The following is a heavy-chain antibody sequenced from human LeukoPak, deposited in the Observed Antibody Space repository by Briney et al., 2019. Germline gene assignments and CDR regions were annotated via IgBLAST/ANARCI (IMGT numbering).Heavy chain of an antibody. Sequence: SETLSLTCTVSDGSISSYYWNWFRQPPGKGLEWNGHIYYTGTTHYNPSLQSRVSISIDTSKNQFSLKLRSVTAVDTAVYYCARWGHFDTSGYFVADYWGQGTLITVSS. CDR3: ARWGHFDTSGYFVADY. J-gene: IGHJ4*02. V-gene: IGHV4-59*01. D-gene: IGHD3-22*01. CDR2: IYYTGTT. CDR1: DGSISSYY.